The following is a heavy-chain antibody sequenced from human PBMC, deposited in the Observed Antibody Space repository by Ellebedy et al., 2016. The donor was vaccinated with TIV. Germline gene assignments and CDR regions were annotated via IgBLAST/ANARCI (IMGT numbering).Heavy chain of an antibody. J-gene: IGHJ6*02. D-gene: IGHD4-17*01. CDR1: EFTFNTYA. CDR2: INSDSNTI. CDR3: ARDPATVATLNGLDV. V-gene: IGHV3-48*02. Sequence: GESLKISCVVSEFTFNTYAMNWVRQAPGKGLEWVSYINSDSNTIYYADSVKGRFTISRDNAKNSLYLQMNSLRDEDTAVYFCARDPATVATLNGLDVWGLGTTVTVSS.